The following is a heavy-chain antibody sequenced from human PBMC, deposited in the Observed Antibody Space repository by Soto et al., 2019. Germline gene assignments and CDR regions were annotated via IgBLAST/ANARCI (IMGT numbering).Heavy chain of an antibody. CDR1: GFTFSSYT. J-gene: IGHJ3*02. CDR2: ISSRSEYI. CDR3: SRDGESRGSYHVHAFDI. V-gene: IGHV3-21*01. D-gene: IGHD6-19*01. Sequence: EVQLVESGGVLVKPGGSLRVSCAASGFTFSSYTMNWVRQTPGKGLEWVSSISSRSEYIYYADSVKGRFTISRDNAENSLYLPMNSLRAEDTAVYYCSRDGESRGSYHVHAFDIWGQGTVVTVSS.